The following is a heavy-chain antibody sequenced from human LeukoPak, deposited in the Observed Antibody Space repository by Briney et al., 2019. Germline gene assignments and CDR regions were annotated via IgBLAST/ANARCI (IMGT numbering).Heavy chain of an antibody. Sequence: SQTLSLTFAISGDSVSSISVAWNWLRQSPSRGLEWLGRTYYRSKWYYEYAVSVKGRININPDPSKNQFSLQLNSVTPEDTAVYYCALARSEYHYGMDVWGQGTTVTVSS. CDR2: TYYRSKWYY. V-gene: IGHV6-1*01. CDR1: GDSVSSISVA. CDR3: ALARSEYHYGMDV. J-gene: IGHJ6*02.